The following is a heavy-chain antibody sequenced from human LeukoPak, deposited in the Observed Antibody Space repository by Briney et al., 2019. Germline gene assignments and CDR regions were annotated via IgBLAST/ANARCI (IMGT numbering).Heavy chain of an antibody. CDR1: GFPFRWYG. CDR3: AKDIPKDY. CDR2: ISYDGSNK. Sequence: GSLGLFWGTPGFPFRWYGMPLVRQASSKGFEWVAVISYDGSNKYYADSVKGRFTISRDNSKNTLYLQMNSLRAEDTAVYYCAKDIPKDYWGQGTLVTVPS. J-gene: IGHJ4*02. V-gene: IGHV3-30*18.